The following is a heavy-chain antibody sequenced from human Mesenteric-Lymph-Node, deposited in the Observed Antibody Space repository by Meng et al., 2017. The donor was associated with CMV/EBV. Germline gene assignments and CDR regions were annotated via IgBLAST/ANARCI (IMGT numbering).Heavy chain of an antibody. CDR2: ISSSSSYI. V-gene: IGHV3-21*01. CDR3: ARDLKPNWNDYYYYGMDV. J-gene: IGHJ6*02. Sequence: GGSLRLSCAASGFTFSSYSMNWVRQAPGKGLEWVSSISSSSSYIYYADSVKGRFTISRDNAKNSLYLQMNSLRAEDTAVYYCARDLKPNWNDYYYYGMDVWGQGTTVTVSS. D-gene: IGHD1-1*01. CDR1: GFTFSSYS.